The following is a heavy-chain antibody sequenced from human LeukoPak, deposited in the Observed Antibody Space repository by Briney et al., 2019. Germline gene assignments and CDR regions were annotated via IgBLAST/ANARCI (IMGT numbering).Heavy chain of an antibody. V-gene: IGHV3-11*01. CDR2: ISSSVSTI. J-gene: IGHJ4*02. Sequence: GGSLRLSCAASGFTFSDYYMSWIRQAPGKGLEWVSYISSSVSTIYYPDPLRGRFTISRDNAQNSLHLQMNTLRAEDTALYYCSFSMVRGVIGTXYFDYWGQGNLVTVSS. CDR3: SFSMVRGVIGTXYFDY. D-gene: IGHD3-10*01. CDR1: GFTFSDYY.